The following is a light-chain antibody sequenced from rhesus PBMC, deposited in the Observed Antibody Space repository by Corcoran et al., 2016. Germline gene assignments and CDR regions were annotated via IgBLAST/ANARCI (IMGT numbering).Light chain of an antibody. J-gene: IGKJ1*01. CDR1: ENVNNY. V-gene: IGKV1-74*01. Sequence: DIQMTQSPSSLSASVGDRVTITCRARENVNNYLNWYQQKPGKAPKLLIYRASPLQSGVPSRFSGSGSGTVYTFTISSLQPEDVATYYCQHGYGTPWTFGQGTKVEIK. CDR2: RAS. CDR3: QHGYGTPWT.